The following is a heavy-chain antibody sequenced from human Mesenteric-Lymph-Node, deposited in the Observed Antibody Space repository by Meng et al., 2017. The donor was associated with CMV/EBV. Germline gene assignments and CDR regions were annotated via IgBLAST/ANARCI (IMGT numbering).Heavy chain of an antibody. CDR2: ISYDGSST. Sequence: GESLKISCAASGFTFNSYAMHWVRQAPGKGLEWVTIISYDGSSTYYADSVKGRFTISRDNSKRTLYLQLSSLRHEDTAVYYCARDIKISGWCFGPLDFWGQGTLVTVSS. J-gene: IGHJ4*02. CDR3: ARDIKISGWCFGPLDF. CDR1: GFTFNSYA. D-gene: IGHD6-19*01. V-gene: IGHV3-30*04.